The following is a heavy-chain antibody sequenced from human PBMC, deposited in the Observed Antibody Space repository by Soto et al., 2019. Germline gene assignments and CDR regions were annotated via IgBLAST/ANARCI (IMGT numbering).Heavy chain of an antibody. CDR2: INPNSGGT. CDR1: GYTFTGYY. V-gene: IGHV1-2*02. CDR3: ARAYSSSWNYGMDV. D-gene: IGHD6-13*01. Sequence: ASVKVSCKASGYTFTGYYMHWVRQAPGQGLEWMGWINPNSGGTNYAQKFQGRVTMTRDTSISTAYMELSRLRSDDTAVYYCARAYSSSWNYGMDVWGQGPTVTVSS. J-gene: IGHJ6*02.